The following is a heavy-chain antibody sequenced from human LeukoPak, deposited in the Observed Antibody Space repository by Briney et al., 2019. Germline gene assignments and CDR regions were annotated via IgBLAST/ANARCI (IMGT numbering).Heavy chain of an antibody. CDR3: ARRGQLWTTVPFDY. CDR1: GGSISSSSYY. Sequence: PSETLSLTCTVSGGSISSSSYYWGWIRQPPGKGLEWIGSFHYSDNTYYNPSLKSRVIISVDTSKNQFSLKLSSVTAADTAVYYCARRGQLWTTVPFDYWGQGTLVTVSS. J-gene: IGHJ4*02. V-gene: IGHV4-39*01. D-gene: IGHD5-18*01. CDR2: FHYSDNT.